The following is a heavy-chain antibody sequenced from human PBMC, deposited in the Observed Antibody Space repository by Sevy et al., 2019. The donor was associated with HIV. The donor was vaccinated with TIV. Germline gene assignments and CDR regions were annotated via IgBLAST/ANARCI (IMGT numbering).Heavy chain of an antibody. V-gene: IGHV3-9*01. D-gene: IGHD2-21*01. CDR2: VSSNSRYI. Sequence: GGSLRLSCAASGFPFNDHAMHWVRQVPGKGLEWVSGVSSNSRYIVYADSVKGRFTISRDNARHFLYLEMNSLRPEDTALYYCAKDINRGCDGVNCYSYYYYFYGVDVWGQGTTVTVSS. J-gene: IGHJ6*02. CDR3: AKDINRGCDGVNCYSYYYYFYGVDV. CDR1: GFPFNDHA.